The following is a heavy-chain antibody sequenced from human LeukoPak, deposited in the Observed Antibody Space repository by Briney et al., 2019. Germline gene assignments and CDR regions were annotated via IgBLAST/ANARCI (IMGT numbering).Heavy chain of an antibody. CDR2: MNPNSGNT. D-gene: IGHD3-9*01. CDR1: GYTFTSYD. Sequence: GASVKVSCKASGYTFTSYDINWVRQATGQGLEWMGWMNPNSGNTGYAQKLQGRVTITRNTSISTAYMELSSLRSEDTAVYYCARGVVRITIFSRYYYMDVWGKGTTVTVSS. V-gene: IGHV1-8*03. CDR3: ARGVVRITIFSRYYYMDV. J-gene: IGHJ6*03.